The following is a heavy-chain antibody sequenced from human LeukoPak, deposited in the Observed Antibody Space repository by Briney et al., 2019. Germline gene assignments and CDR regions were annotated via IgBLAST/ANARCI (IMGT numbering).Heavy chain of an antibody. CDR2: VKSKADGGTT. CDR3: TTEIEMQLRLGY. V-gene: IGHV3-15*01. J-gene: IGHJ4*02. Sequence: PGGSLRLSCAASGFTFSTAWMTWVRQAPGKGLEWVGRVKSKADGGTTDYAAPVKGRFIISRDDSKNTLYLQINSLKTDDTAVYYCTTEIEMQLRLGYWGLGTLVTVRS. D-gene: IGHD5-18*01. CDR1: GFTFSTAW.